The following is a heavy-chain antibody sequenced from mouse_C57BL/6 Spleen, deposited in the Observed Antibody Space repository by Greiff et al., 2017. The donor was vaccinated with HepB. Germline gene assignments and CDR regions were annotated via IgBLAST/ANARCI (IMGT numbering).Heavy chain of an antibody. V-gene: IGHV5-16*01. J-gene: IGHJ4*01. CDR1: GFTFSDYY. CDR3: AREDPYYAMDY. CDR2: INYDGSST. Sequence: EVKLMESEGGLVQPGSSMKLSCTASGFTFSDYYMAWVRQVPEKGLEWVANINYDGSSTYYLDSLKSRFIISRDNAKNILYLQMSSLKSEDTATYYCAREDPYYAMDYWGQGTSVTVSS.